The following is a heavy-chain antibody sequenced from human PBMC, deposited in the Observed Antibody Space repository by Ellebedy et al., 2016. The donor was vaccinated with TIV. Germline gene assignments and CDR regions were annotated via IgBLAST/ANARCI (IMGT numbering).Heavy chain of an antibody. Sequence: GEPLKISCAASGFTFSSYAMTWVRQAPGRGLEWVSAISGSGSSTYYVDSVKGRFTNFRDNSKNTLYLQMNSLRAEDTAVYYCAKATGLLLRGPYDYWGQGNLVTVSS. CDR1: GFTFSSYA. CDR3: AKATGLLLRGPYDY. CDR2: ISGSGSST. J-gene: IGHJ4*02. D-gene: IGHD1-26*01. V-gene: IGHV3-23*01.